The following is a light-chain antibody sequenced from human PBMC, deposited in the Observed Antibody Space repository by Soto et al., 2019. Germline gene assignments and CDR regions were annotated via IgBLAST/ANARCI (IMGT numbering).Light chain of an antibody. CDR3: TSYTSSSTPYV. J-gene: IGLJ7*01. Sequence: QSALTQPASVSGSPGQSITISCAGTSSDVGGYTYVSWYQQHPGKAPKLMIYDVSNRPSGVSNRFSGSKSGNTASLTISGLQAEDEAGYYCTSYTSSSTPYVFGGGTQLTVL. V-gene: IGLV2-14*01. CDR1: SSDVGGYTY. CDR2: DVS.